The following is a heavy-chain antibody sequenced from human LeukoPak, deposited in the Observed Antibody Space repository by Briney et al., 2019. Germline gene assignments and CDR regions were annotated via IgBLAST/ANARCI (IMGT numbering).Heavy chain of an antibody. Sequence: GGPLRLSCAASGFTFSSYSMNWVRQAPGKGLEWVSYISSSSTIYYADSVKGRFTISRDNAKNSLYLQMNSLRAEDTAVYYCARGVLLRFLEWLRGTFDYWGQGTLVTVSS. CDR2: ISSSSTI. V-gene: IGHV3-48*01. CDR1: GFTFSSYS. D-gene: IGHD3-3*01. J-gene: IGHJ4*02. CDR3: ARGVLLRFLEWLRGTFDY.